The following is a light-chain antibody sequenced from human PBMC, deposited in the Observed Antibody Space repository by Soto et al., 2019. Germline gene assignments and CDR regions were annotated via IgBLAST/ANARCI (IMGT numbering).Light chain of an antibody. CDR2: DAS. J-gene: IGKJ4*01. CDR3: QQRSSWPLLT. CDR1: QSVSNY. Sequence: EIVLTQSPATLSLSPGERATLSCRASQSVSNYLAWFQQKPGQAPRLLIYDASNKATGIPARFSGSGSGTDFDLPISSLEHDDFAVYYCQQRSSWPLLTFGGGTKVEI. V-gene: IGKV3-11*01.